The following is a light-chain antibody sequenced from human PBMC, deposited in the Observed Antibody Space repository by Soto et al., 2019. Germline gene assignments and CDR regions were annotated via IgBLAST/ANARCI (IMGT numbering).Light chain of an antibody. V-gene: IGKV1-39*01. CDR3: QQCSSAPPYT. J-gene: IGKJ2*01. Sequence: DILMTQSPSSLSASVGDTVTIACRASQSISTYLNWYQQKPGKAPRLLIYAASALQTGVPSRFSGSGSGTDLTLTISSLQPEDFATYYCQQCSSAPPYTFGQGTKLEMK. CDR2: AAS. CDR1: QSISTY.